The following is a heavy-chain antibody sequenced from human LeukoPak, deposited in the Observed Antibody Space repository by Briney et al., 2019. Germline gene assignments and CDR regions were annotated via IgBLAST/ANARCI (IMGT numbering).Heavy chain of an antibody. D-gene: IGHD3-10*01. CDR2: ISHSGSTI. V-gene: IGHV3-11*04. CDR3: ATYGSGSGTFFDS. J-gene: IGHJ4*01. CDR1: GYMFSEYY. Sequence: GGSLRLSCAASGYMFSEYYMSWIRQTPEKGLEWLSYISHSGSTIYYADSVKGRFTISRDNAKNSLYLQMDSLRAEDTGLYYCATYGSGSGTFFDSWGQGTLVTVSS.